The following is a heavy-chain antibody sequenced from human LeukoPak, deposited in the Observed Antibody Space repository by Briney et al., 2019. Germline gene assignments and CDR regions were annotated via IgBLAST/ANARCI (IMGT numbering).Heavy chain of an antibody. CDR2: INPSGGTT. D-gene: IGHD2-15*01. CDR1: GYNFTDYY. V-gene: IGHV1-46*01. J-gene: IGHJ4*02. Sequence: SVKVSCKASGYNFTDYYMHWVRQAPGQGHEWMGIINPSGGTTGYAQKFQGRVTMTRDTSTSTVYLELSSLRSEDTAVYYCARGWSGSWRPNFEFWGQGTLVTVSS. CDR3: ARGWSGSWRPNFEF.